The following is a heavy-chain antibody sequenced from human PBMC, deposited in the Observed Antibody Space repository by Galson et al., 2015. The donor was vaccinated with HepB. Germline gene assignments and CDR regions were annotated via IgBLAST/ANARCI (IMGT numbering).Heavy chain of an antibody. Sequence: SVKVSCKASGGTFSSYAISWVRQAPGQGLEWMGGIIPIFGTANYAQKFQGRVTITADESTSTAYMELSSLRSEDTAVYYCERGGSTVTTYPDYWGQGTLVTVSS. CDR1: GGTFSSYA. D-gene: IGHD4-17*01. CDR3: ERGGSTVTTYPDY. J-gene: IGHJ4*02. CDR2: IIPIFGTA. V-gene: IGHV1-69*13.